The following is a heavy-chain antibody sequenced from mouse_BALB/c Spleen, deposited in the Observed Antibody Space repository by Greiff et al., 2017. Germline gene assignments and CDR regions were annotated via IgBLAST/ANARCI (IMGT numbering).Heavy chain of an antibody. CDR2: ISSGGST. J-gene: IGHJ1*01. D-gene: IGHD1-1*01. Sequence: VESGGGLVKPGGSLKLSCAASGFTFSSYAMSWVRQTPEERLEWVASISSGGSTYYPDSVKGRFTISRDNARNILYLQMSSLRSEDTAMYYCARYYGSSYWYFDVWGAGTTVTVSS. CDR1: GFTFSSYA. CDR3: ARYYGSSYWYFDV. V-gene: IGHV5-6-5*01.